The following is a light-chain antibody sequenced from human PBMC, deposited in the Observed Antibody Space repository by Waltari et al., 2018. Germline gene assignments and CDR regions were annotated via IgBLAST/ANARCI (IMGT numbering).Light chain of an antibody. CDR2: DVS. CDR1: PSFTPS. Sequence: SIRTNPSFTPSLAWYQQKPCQAPRLLIYDVSNRATGIPARFSGSGSGTDFTLTISSLEPADFAVYYCQRHGFCPFTFGQGTRLEI. J-gene: IGKJ5*01. CDR3: QRHGFCPFT. V-gene: IGKV3-11*01.